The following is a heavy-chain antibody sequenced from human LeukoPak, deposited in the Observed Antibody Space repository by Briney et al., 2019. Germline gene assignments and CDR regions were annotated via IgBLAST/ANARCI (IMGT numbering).Heavy chain of an antibody. CDR1: GSTFSSYG. Sequence: GGSLRLSCAASGSTFSSYGMPWVRQAPGKGLEWVAVISYDGSSKYYADSVKGRFTISRDNSKNTLYLQMNSLRAEDTAVYYCAKDVRIAVTWFDYWGQGTLVTVSS. CDR3: AKDVRIAVTWFDY. V-gene: IGHV3-30*18. J-gene: IGHJ4*02. D-gene: IGHD6-19*01. CDR2: ISYDGSSK.